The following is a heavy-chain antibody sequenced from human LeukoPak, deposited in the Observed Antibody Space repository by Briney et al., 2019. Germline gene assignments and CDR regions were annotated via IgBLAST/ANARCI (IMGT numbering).Heavy chain of an antibody. J-gene: IGHJ4*02. CDR1: GFSCSSYW. Sequence: GGSLRLSCSASGFSCSSYWMSWVRQAPGKGLEWVAHINEDGSEKYYVDSVKGRFFISRDNAAKSLSLQMNRLRDADTAVYYCARVSVGAPAFDYSGQGNLVTVSS. D-gene: IGHD1-26*01. CDR2: INEDGSEK. CDR3: ARVSVGAPAFDY. V-gene: IGHV3-7*01.